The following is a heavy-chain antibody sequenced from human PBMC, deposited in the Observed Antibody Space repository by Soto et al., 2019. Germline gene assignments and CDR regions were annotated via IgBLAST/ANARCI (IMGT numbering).Heavy chain of an antibody. Sequence: EVQLVESGGGLVKPGGSLRLSCAASGFTFSSYSMNWVRQAPGKGLEWVSSISSSSSYIYYADSVKGRFTISRDNAKNSLYLQMNSLRAEDTAVYYCARDSIAEAGTFWFDPWGQGTLVTVSS. CDR3: ARDSIAEAGTFWFDP. CDR2: ISSSSSYI. J-gene: IGHJ5*02. CDR1: GFTFSSYS. V-gene: IGHV3-21*01. D-gene: IGHD6-13*01.